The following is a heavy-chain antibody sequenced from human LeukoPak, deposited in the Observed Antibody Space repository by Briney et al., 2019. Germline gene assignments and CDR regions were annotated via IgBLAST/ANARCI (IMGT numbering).Heavy chain of an antibody. CDR3: ARDRFATFYGVWDY. D-gene: IGHD3-16*01. CDR2: ISGSGDST. CDR1: GFTFSNYA. J-gene: IGHJ4*02. V-gene: IGHV3-23*01. Sequence: GGSLRLSCAASGFTFSNYAMSWVRQAPGKSLEWVSAISGSGDSTYYAVSVKVLFSISRDNSKNTLFLQMKSVRAEDKAVYYCARDRFATFYGVWDYWGQGTPITVSS.